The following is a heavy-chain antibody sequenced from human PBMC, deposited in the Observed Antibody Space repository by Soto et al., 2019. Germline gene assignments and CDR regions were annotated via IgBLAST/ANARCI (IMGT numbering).Heavy chain of an antibody. J-gene: IGHJ4*02. CDR3: ARDGAYDSSGYRPYDY. V-gene: IGHV4-31*03. Sequence: PSETLSLTCTVSGGSISSGGYYWSWIRQHPGKGLEWIGYIYYSGSTYYNPSLKSRVTISVDTSKNQFSLKLSSVTAADTAVYYCARDGAYDSSGYRPYDYWGQGTLVTVSS. CDR1: GGSISSGGYY. D-gene: IGHD3-22*01. CDR2: IYYSGST.